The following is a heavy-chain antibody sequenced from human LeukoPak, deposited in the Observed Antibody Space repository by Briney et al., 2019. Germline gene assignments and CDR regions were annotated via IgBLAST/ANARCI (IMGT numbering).Heavy chain of an antibody. D-gene: IGHD6-13*01. Sequence: GGSLRLSCAASGFTFNDYAMHWVRQAPGKGLEWDSGISWNSGSIGYADSVKGRFTISRDNAKHSLYLQMNSLRAEDTALYYCAKDLGSSWTSGFDYWGQGTLVTVSS. CDR3: AKDLGSSWTSGFDY. CDR2: ISWNSGSI. CDR1: GFTFNDYA. V-gene: IGHV3-9*01. J-gene: IGHJ4*02.